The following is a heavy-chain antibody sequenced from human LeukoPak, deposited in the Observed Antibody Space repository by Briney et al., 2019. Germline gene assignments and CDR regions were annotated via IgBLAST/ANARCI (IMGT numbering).Heavy chain of an antibody. CDR1: GFTFSSYA. CDR2: ISGSGGST. J-gene: IGHJ4*02. Sequence: QPGGSLGLSCAASGFTFSSYAMTWVRQAPGKGLEWVSAISGSGGSTYYADSVKGRFTISRDNSKNTLYLLMNSLRAEDTAVYYCAKNAYYDILTGYYRPNYWGQGTLVTVSS. D-gene: IGHD3-9*01. V-gene: IGHV3-23*01. CDR3: AKNAYYDILTGYYRPNY.